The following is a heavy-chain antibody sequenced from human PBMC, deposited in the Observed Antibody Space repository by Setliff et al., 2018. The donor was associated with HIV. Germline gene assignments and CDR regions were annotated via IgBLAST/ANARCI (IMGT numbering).Heavy chain of an antibody. Sequence: SETLSLTCTVPGGSINDQYFSWIRQPPGKGLEWIGSIDYSESTKYNPSLNSRVSISADTPRNQFSLKLNSVTASDTAVYFCARGRSSGGWFEGSYFDPWGLGTLVTVSS. CDR2: IDYSEST. J-gene: IGHJ5*02. V-gene: IGHV4-59*08. D-gene: IGHD3-10*01. CDR1: GGSINDQY. CDR3: ARGRSSGGWFEGSYFDP.